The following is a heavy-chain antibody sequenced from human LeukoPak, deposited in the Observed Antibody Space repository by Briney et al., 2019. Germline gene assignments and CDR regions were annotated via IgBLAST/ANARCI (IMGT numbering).Heavy chain of an antibody. V-gene: IGHV3-53*01. CDR3: AREARYSSSWYWAFDY. Sequence: GGSLRLSCAASGFTVSSNYMSWVRQAPGKGLEWVSVIYRYGITYYANSVKGRFTMSRDNSKNTLYLTMNSLRAEDTAVYYCAREARYSSSWYWAFDYWGPGNLVTVSP. J-gene: IGHJ4*02. CDR2: IYRYGIT. D-gene: IGHD6-13*01. CDR1: GFTVSSNY.